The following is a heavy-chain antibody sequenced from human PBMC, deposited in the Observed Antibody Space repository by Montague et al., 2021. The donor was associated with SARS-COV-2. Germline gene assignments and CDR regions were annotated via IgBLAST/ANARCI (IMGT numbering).Heavy chain of an antibody. CDR3: ARIRVISIFGASQLDAMDV. CDR2: IFHSGNT. J-gene: IGHJ6*02. Sequence: TLSLTCSVSGASLSSGGYFWAWVRQLPGKDLEWIGYIFHSGNTYYNPSLKSRVIISQDTSDNHLFLTLMSVTAADTAVYYCARIRVISIFGASQLDAMDVWGQGTTVTVSS. D-gene: IGHD3-3*01. CDR1: GASLSSGGYF. V-gene: IGHV4-31*03.